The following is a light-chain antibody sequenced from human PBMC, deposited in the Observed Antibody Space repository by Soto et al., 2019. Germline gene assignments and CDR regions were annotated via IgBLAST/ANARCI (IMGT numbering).Light chain of an antibody. CDR1: QSISNN. V-gene: IGKV3-15*01. Sequence: EIVMTQSPATLYVSPGERATLSCRASQSISNNVAWYQQKPGQAPRLLIYAASTRAIAIPARFSGSGSGTEFTLNISSLQSEDIALYYCEQYNNWPWTFGQGTKVDIK. J-gene: IGKJ1*01. CDR2: AAS. CDR3: EQYNNWPWT.